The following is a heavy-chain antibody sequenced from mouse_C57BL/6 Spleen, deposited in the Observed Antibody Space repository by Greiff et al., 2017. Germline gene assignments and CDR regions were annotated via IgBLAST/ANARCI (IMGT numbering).Heavy chain of an antibody. D-gene: IGHD2-4*01. CDR3: AKGLRMSTTSHYYAMDY. Sequence: EVQLQQSGPELVKPGASVKISCKASGYSFTDYNMNWVKQSNGKSLEWIGVINPNYGTTSYNQKFKGKATLTVDQSSSTAYMQLNSLTSEDSAVYYCAKGLRMSTTSHYYAMDYWGQGTSVTVSS. CDR2: INPNYGTT. V-gene: IGHV1-39*01. CDR1: GYSFTDYN. J-gene: IGHJ4*01.